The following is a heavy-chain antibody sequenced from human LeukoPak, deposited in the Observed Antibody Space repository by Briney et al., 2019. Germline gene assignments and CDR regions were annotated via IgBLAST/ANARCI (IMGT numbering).Heavy chain of an antibody. Sequence: GGSLRLSCAASGFTYSSHWMSWVRQAPGKGLEWVSYISSSGSTIYYADSVKGRFTISRDNAKNSLYLQMNSLRAEDTAVYYCAREKTAYYDSSGYLYYFDYWGQGTLVTVSS. CDR1: GFTYSSHW. CDR3: AREKTAYYDSSGYLYYFDY. V-gene: IGHV3-48*04. D-gene: IGHD3-22*01. CDR2: ISSSGSTI. J-gene: IGHJ4*02.